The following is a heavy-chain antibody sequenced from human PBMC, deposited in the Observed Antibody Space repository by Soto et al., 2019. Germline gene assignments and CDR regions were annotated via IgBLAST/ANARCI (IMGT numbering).Heavy chain of an antibody. J-gene: IGHJ4*02. CDR2: IYYSGST. CDR3: ARGVVAPAAPIWLDY. V-gene: IGHV4-59*01. CDR1: GGSISSYY. D-gene: IGHD2-2*01. Sequence: SETLSLACTVSGGSISSYYWSWIRQPPGKGLEWIGYIYYSGSTNYNPSLKSRVTISVDTSKNQFSLKLSSVTAADTAVYYCARGVVAPAAPIWLDYWGQGTLVTVSS.